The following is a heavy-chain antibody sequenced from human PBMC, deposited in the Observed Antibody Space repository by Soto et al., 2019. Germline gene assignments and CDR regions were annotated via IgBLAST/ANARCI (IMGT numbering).Heavy chain of an antibody. CDR3: VIAAAGTGPFDY. J-gene: IGHJ4*02. V-gene: IGHV1-69*13. D-gene: IGHD6-13*01. CDR1: AGTFSSYA. Sequence: SVKVSCKASAGTFSSYAISWVRQAPGQGLEWMGGIIPIFGTANYAQKFQGRVTITADESTSTAYMELSSLRSEDTAVYYCVIAAAGTGPFDYWGQGTLVTVSS. CDR2: IIPIFGTA.